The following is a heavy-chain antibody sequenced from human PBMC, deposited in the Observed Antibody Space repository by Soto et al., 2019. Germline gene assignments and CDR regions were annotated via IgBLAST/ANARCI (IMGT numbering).Heavy chain of an antibody. V-gene: IGHV3-33*01. CDR2: IWYDGSNQ. CDR1: GFTFSSYG. J-gene: IGHJ6*02. D-gene: IGHD3-10*01. CDR3: AREDGSGSWGVLRYGMDV. Sequence: GGSLRLSCAASGFTFSSYGMHWVRQAPGKGLEWVAVIWYDGSNQYYADSVKGRFTISRDNSKNTLYLQMNSLRAEDTAVYYCAREDGSGSWGVLRYGMDVWGQGTTVTVSS.